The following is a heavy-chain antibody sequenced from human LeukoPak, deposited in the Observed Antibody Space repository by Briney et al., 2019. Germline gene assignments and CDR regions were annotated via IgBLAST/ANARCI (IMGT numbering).Heavy chain of an antibody. CDR2: INPYGGST. V-gene: IGHV1-46*01. CDR1: GYTFTNYY. Sequence: GASVKVSCKASGYTFTNYYMHWVRQAPGQGLEWMGIINPYGGSTSYAQKFQGRVTMTRDTFTSTVYMELSSLKSEDTAVYYCARDPRLSSGYSTGILCYFDLWGHGTLVTVSS. D-gene: IGHD3-22*01. J-gene: IGHJ2*01. CDR3: ARDPRLSSGYSTGILCYFDL.